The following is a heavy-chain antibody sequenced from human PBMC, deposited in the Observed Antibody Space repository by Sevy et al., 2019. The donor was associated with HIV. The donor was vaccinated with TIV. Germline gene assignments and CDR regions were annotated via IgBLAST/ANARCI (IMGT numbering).Heavy chain of an antibody. V-gene: IGHV4-30-2*01. CDR2: IYHSGST. J-gene: IGHJ4*02. D-gene: IGHD4-17*01. Sequence: SETLSLTCAVSGGSISSGGYSWSWIRQPPGKGLEWIGYIYHSGSTYYNPSLKSRVTISVARSKNQFSLKLSSVTAADTAVYYCARSGNYGDYLGYWGQGTLVTVSS. CDR3: ARSGNYGDYLGY. CDR1: GGSISSGGYS.